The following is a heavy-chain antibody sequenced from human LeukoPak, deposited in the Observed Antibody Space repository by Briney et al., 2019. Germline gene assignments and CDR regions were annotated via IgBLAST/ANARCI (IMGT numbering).Heavy chain of an antibody. J-gene: IGHJ3*01. CDR1: GFTFDEHA. D-gene: IGHD2-15*01. Sequence: PGGSLRLSCAASGFTFDEHAMHWVRQAPGKGLEWVSGISYSSETIGYVDSVKGRFTISRDNRKSSLYLQMNSLRPEDTALYYCAKDRGGGSQLGDAFDVWGQGTMVRVSS. CDR3: AKDRGGGSQLGDAFDV. CDR2: ISYSSETI. V-gene: IGHV3-9*01.